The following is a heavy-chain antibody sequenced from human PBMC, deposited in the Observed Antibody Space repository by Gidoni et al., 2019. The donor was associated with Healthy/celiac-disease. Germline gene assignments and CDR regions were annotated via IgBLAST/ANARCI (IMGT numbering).Heavy chain of an antibody. CDR2: IYPGDSDT. D-gene: IGHD3-22*01. CDR3: ARGHYDSSGYYLPSDAFDI. V-gene: IGHV5-51*01. CDR1: GYSFTSYW. Sequence: EVQLVQSGAEVKKPGESLKISCNGSGYSFTSYWIGWVRQMPGKGLEWMVIIYPGDSDTRYSPSFQGQVTISADKSISTAYLQWSSLKASDTAMYYCARGHYDSSGYYLPSDAFDIWGQGTMVTVSS. J-gene: IGHJ3*02.